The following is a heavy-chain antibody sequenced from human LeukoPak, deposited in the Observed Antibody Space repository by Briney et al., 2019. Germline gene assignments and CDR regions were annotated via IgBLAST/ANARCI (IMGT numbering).Heavy chain of an antibody. D-gene: IGHD4-17*01. J-gene: IGHJ4*02. V-gene: IGHV4-34*01. CDR2: INHSGST. CDR1: GGSFSGYY. Sequence: SETLSLTCAVYGGSFSGYYWSWIRQPPGKGLEWIGEINHSGSTYYNPSLKSRVTISVDTSKNQFSLKLSSVTAADTAVYYCARVFRGDYGDYYFDYWGQGTLVTVSS. CDR3: ARVFRGDYGDYYFDY.